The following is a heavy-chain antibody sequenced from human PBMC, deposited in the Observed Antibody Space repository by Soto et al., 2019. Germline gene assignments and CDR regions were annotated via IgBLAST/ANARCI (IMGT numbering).Heavy chain of an antibody. CDR1: GGSFSGYY. V-gene: IGHV4-34*01. J-gene: IGHJ4*02. Sequence: SETLSLTCAVYGGSFSGYYWSWIRQPPGKGLEWIGEINHSGSTNYNPSLKSRVTISVDTSKNQFSLKLSSVTAADTAVYYCARRLTYYYDSRGIDYWGQGTLVTVSS. D-gene: IGHD3-22*01. CDR2: INHSGST. CDR3: ARRLTYYYDSRGIDY.